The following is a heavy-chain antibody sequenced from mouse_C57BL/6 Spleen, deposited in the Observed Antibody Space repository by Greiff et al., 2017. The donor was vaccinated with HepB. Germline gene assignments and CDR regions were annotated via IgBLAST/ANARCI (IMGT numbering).Heavy chain of an antibody. CDR1: GYAFSSYW. Sequence: QVQLKESGAELVKPGSSVKISCKASGYAFSSYWMNWVKQRPGKGLEWIGQIYPGDGDTNYNGKFKGKATLTADKSSSTAYMQLSSLTSEDSAVYFCARGDYSNSFDVWGTGTTVTVSS. J-gene: IGHJ1*03. D-gene: IGHD2-5*01. CDR3: ARGDYSNSFDV. CDR2: IYPGDGDT. V-gene: IGHV1-80*01.